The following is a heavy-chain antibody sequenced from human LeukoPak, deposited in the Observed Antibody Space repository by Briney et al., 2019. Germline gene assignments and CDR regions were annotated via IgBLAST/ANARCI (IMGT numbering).Heavy chain of an antibody. CDR3: ARPSSSGWFDP. CDR1: GFSFSSYS. CDR2: ISSSSNTI. Sequence: GGALRLSCAASGFSFSSYSMNWVRQAPGKGLEWVSYISSSSNTIYYADSVKGRFTISRDNAKNSLYLQMNSLRAEDTAVYYCARPSSSGWFDPWGQGTLVTVSS. D-gene: IGHD6-6*01. V-gene: IGHV3-48*04. J-gene: IGHJ5*02.